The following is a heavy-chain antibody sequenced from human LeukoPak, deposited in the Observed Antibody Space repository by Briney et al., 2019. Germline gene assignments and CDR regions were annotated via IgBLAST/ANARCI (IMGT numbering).Heavy chain of an antibody. CDR3: ARSGGSGWYPRWFDP. J-gene: IGHJ5*02. Sequence: SETLSLTCTVSGYSIGSGYYWGWIRQPPGKGLEWIGSIYHSGSTYYNPSLKSRVTISVDTSKNQFSLKLSSVTAADTAVYYCARSGGSGWYPRWFDPWGQGTLVTVSS. V-gene: IGHV4-38-2*02. CDR1: GYSIGSGYY. CDR2: IYHSGST. D-gene: IGHD6-19*01.